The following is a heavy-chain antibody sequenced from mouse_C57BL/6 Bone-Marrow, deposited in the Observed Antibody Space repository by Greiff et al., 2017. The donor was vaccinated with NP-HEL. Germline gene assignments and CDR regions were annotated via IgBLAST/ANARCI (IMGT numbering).Heavy chain of an antibody. CDR1: GYTFTSYT. V-gene: IGHV1-4*01. CDR2: INPSSGYT. D-gene: IGHD2-1*01. CDR3: ASSEGGNYRFAD. J-gene: IGHJ3*01. Sequence: QVQLQQSGAELARPGASVKMSCKASGYTFTSYTMHWVKQRPGKGLEWIGYINPSSGYTKYNQKFKDKATLTTDKSSSTAYMQLSSLTSEDSAVYYCASSEGGNYRFADWGQGTLVTVSA.